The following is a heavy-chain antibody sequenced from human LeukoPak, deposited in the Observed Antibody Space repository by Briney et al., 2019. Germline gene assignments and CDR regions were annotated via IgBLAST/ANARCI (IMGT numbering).Heavy chain of an antibody. CDR2: ISYDGSNK. J-gene: IGHJ4*02. V-gene: IGHV3-30*18. Sequence: PGGSLRLSCAASGFTFSSYGMHWVRQAPGKGLEWVAVISYDGSNKYYADSVKGRFTISRDNSKNTLYLQMNSLRAEDTAVYYCAKEMAAARGFDYWGQGTLVTVSS. CDR3: AKEMAAARGFDY. D-gene: IGHD6-6*01. CDR1: GFTFSSYG.